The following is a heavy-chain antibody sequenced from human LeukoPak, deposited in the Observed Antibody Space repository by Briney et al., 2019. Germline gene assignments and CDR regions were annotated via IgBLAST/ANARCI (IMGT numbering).Heavy chain of an antibody. Sequence: GGSLRLSCAASGFTFSSYAMTWVRQAPGEGLEWVSAISGSGGSTYYADSVKGRFTISRDNSKNTLYLQMNSLRAEDTAVYYCAKDLGYSYGKFDYWGQGTLVTVSS. CDR2: ISGSGGST. D-gene: IGHD5-18*01. J-gene: IGHJ4*02. CDR1: GFTFSSYA. CDR3: AKDLGYSYGKFDY. V-gene: IGHV3-23*01.